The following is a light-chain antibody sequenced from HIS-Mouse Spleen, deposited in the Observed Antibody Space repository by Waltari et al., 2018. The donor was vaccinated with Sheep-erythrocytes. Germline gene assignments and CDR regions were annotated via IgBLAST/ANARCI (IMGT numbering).Light chain of an antibody. J-gene: IGLJ1*01. V-gene: IGLV2-11*01. CDR1: SSDVGGSNY. CDR3: CSYAGSYNHV. CDR2: DVS. Sequence: QSALTQPRSVSGSPGQSVTISCTGTSSDVGGSNYVSWYHQHPGKAPKLRIYDVSKRPSGVPDRFSGSKSGNTASLTISGLQAEDEADYYCCSYAGSYNHVFATGTKVTVL.